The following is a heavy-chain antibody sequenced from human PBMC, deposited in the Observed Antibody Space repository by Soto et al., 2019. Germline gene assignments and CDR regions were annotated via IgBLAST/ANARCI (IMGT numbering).Heavy chain of an antibody. J-gene: IGHJ5*02. Sequence: QVQLQESGPGLVKPSETLSLTCTVSGDSFSSYYWSWIRQPPGKGLEWIGYIYHSGTTTYNPSLKSRVTLSVDTSTNQFSLKLSSVTAADTAVYYCAREYARWFDPWGQGTLVTVSS. V-gene: IGHV4-59*01. CDR3: AREYARWFDP. CDR1: GDSFSSYY. CDR2: IYHSGTT.